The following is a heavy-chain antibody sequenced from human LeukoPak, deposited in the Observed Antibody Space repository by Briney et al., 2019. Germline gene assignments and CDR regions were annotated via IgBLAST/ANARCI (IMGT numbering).Heavy chain of an antibody. CDR2: FDPEDGET. CDR3: ATGVRGVNTFDP. CDR1: GYTLTELS. V-gene: IGHV1-24*01. D-gene: IGHD3-10*01. J-gene: IGHJ5*02. Sequence: ASVKVSCKVSGYTLTELSMHWVRQAPGKGLEWMGGFDPEDGETIYAQKFQGRVTMTEDTSTDTAYMELSSLRSEDTAVYYCATGVRGVNTFDPWGQGTLVIVSS.